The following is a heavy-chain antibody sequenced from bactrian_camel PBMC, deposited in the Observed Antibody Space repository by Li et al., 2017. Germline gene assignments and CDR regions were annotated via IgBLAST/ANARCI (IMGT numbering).Heavy chain of an antibody. J-gene: IGHJ4*01. CDR2: ISTGDRT. Sequence: VESGGGSVQAGGSLRLSCVAHGYTYQRYCLAWFRQTPGKAREAVATISTGDRTYYADSVKGRFSISRDVTKTHTALALTVNNLQPADTAMYYCAADPPGGQWWMCGDTQQDFDYWGQGTQVTVS. CDR1: GYTYQRYC. V-gene: IGHV3S55*01. D-gene: IGHD2*01. CDR3: AADPPGGQWWMCGDTQQDFDY.